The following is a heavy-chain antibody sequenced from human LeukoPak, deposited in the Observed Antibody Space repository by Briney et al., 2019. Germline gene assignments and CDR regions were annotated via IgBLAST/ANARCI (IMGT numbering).Heavy chain of an antibody. CDR3: ARGPRFFDY. V-gene: IGHV3-48*01. CDR2: ISSSSSSI. CDR1: GFTFRNYG. J-gene: IGHJ4*02. Sequence: AGGSLRLSCAASGFTFRNYGMDWVRQAPGKGLEWVSYISSSSSSIYYADSVKGRFAISRDNAKNSLFLQMNSLRGEDTAVYYCARGPRFFDYWGQGTLVTVSS.